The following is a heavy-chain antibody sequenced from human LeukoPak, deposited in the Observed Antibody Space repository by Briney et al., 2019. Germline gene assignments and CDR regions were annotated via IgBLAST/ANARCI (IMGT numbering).Heavy chain of an antibody. D-gene: IGHD2-15*01. J-gene: IGHJ4*02. CDR3: ARDNEGHSSSWYFDY. CDR1: GDSISSSNW. CDR2: IHHSGQA. Sequence: SETLSLTCAVSGDSISSSNWWTWVPQHPGKGLEWSGEIHHSGQANYNRSLERPLMIPTNQSKHQISLNLTSVATADPAVYYRARDNEGHSSSWYFDYWGQGSLVTVSS. V-gene: IGHV4/OR15-8*02.